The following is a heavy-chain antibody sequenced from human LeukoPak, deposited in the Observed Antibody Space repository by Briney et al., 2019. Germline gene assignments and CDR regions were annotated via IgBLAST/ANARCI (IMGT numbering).Heavy chain of an antibody. D-gene: IGHD4-23*01. V-gene: IGHV4-59*01. CDR2: IYYSGST. CDR3: ARSTPNYGGQIDY. CDR1: GGSISSYY. J-gene: IGHJ4*02. Sequence: SETLSLTCTVSGGSISSYYWSWIRQPPGKGLEWIGYIYYSGSTNYNPSLKSRVTISVDTSKNQFSLKLSSVTAADTAVYYCARSTPNYGGQIDYWGQGTLVTVSS.